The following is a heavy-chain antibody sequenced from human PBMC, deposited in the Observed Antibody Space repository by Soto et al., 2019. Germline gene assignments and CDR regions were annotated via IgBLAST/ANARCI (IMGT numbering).Heavy chain of an antibody. V-gene: IGHV3-30*18. CDR1: GFTFSSYG. Sequence: GGSLRLSCAASGFTFSSYGMHWVRQAPGKGLEWVAVISYDGSNKYYADSVKGRFTISRDNSKNTLYLQMNSLRAEDTAVYYCAKDLHDSSGYLGYWGQGTLVTVSS. CDR2: ISYDGSNK. D-gene: IGHD3-22*01. CDR3: AKDLHDSSGYLGY. J-gene: IGHJ4*02.